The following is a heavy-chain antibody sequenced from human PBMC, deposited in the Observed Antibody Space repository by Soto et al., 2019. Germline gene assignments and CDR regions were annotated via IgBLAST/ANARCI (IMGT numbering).Heavy chain of an antibody. D-gene: IGHD3-16*01. Sequence: GGSLRLSCAASGFTFNKAWVNWVRQAPGKGLEWVGRIKSKTEGGTTDYAAPVKGRFTISRDDSTDTLYVQMNSLKTEDTAVYYCTTDMIPNVFGNFWGLGTLVTVSS. CDR2: IKSKTEGGTT. V-gene: IGHV3-15*07. J-gene: IGHJ4*02. CDR3: TTDMIPNVFGNF. CDR1: GFTFNKAW.